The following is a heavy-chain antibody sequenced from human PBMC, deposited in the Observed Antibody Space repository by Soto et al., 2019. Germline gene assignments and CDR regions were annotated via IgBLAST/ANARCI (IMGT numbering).Heavy chain of an antibody. Sequence: GGSRRLPVAASGFTFEVYAMPWFLKPPGRGLEWVSLISGDGGSTYYADSVKGRFTISRDNSKTSLYLQMNSLRTEDTALYYCAKDDGTYGMDVWGQGTTVTVSS. CDR2: ISGDGGST. V-gene: IGHV3-43*02. CDR1: GFTFEVYA. CDR3: AKDDGTYGMDV. J-gene: IGHJ6*02.